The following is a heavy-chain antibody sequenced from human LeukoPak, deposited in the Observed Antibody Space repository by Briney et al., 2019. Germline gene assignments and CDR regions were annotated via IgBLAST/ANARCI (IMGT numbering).Heavy chain of an antibody. D-gene: IGHD6-6*01. CDR2: IRYDGSNK. CDR1: GFTFSSYG. J-gene: IGHJ6*03. Sequence: GGSLRLSCAASGFTFSSYGMHWVRQAPGKGLEWVAFIRYDGSNKYYADSVKGRFTISRDNSKNTLYLQMNSLRAEDTAVYYCAKAGVAARPNYYYYMDVWGKGTTVTVSS. V-gene: IGHV3-30*02. CDR3: AKAGVAARPNYYYYMDV.